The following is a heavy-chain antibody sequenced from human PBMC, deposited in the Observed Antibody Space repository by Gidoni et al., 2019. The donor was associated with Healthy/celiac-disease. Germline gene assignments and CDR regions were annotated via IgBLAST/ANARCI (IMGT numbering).Heavy chain of an antibody. CDR2: IYHSGST. V-gene: IGHV4-4*02. CDR3: ARERSDYGGNSEWNY. Sequence: QVQLQESGPGLVKHSGTLSLTCAVSGGYISRSNWWSGVRQPPGKGLEWIAEIYHSGSTNYNQSLKSRVTISVDKSKNQFSLKLSSVTAADTAVYYCARERSDYGGNSEWNYWGQGTLVTVFS. J-gene: IGHJ4*02. D-gene: IGHD4-17*01. CDR1: GGYISRSNW.